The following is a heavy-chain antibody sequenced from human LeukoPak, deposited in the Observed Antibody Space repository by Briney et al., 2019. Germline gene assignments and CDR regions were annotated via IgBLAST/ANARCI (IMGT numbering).Heavy chain of an antibody. CDR2: ISGSSSYI. V-gene: IGHV3-21*01. J-gene: IGHJ6*03. CDR1: GFTFSSYE. Sequence: GGSLRLSCAASGFTFSSYEMNWVRQAPGKGLEWVSSISGSSSYIYYADSVKGRFTISRHNAKNSLYLQMNSLRAEDTAVYYCARDPYSGSYGNYYYYFMDVWGKGTTVTISS. CDR3: ARDPYSGSYGNYYYYFMDV. D-gene: IGHD1-26*01.